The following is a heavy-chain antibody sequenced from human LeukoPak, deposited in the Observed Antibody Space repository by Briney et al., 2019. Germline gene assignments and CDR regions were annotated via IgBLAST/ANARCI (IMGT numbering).Heavy chain of an antibody. CDR3: ARGRAYCGGDCPPEHIDY. D-gene: IGHD2-21*01. CDR2: IYYSGST. J-gene: IGHJ4*02. Sequence: PSETLSLTCTVSGGSVSSGSYYWSWIRQPPGKGLEWIGYIYYSGSTNYNPSLKSRVTISVDTSKNQFSLKLSSVTAADTAVYYCARGRAYCGGDCPPEHIDYWGQGTLVTVSS. V-gene: IGHV4-61*01. CDR1: GGSVSSGSYY.